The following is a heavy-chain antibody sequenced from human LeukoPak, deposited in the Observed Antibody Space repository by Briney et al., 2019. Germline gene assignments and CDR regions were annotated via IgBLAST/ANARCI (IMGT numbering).Heavy chain of an antibody. J-gene: IGHJ4*02. V-gene: IGHV4-59*01. D-gene: IGHD3-22*01. CDR2: IYYSGST. CDR3: ASWNSSGYAYYFDY. Sequence: SETLSLTCTVSGGSISSYYWSWIRQPPGKGLEWIGYIYYSGSTNYNPSLKSRVTISVDTSKNQFSLKLSSVTAADTAVYYCASWNSSGYAYYFDYWGQGTLVTVSS. CDR1: GGSISSYY.